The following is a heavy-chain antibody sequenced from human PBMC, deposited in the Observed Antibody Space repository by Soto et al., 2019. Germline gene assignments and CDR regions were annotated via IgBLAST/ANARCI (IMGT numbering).Heavy chain of an antibody. CDR1: GGSISSSSYY. V-gene: IGHV4-39*01. CDR2: IYYSGST. Sequence: SETLSLTCTVSGGSISSSSYYWGWIRQPPGKGLEWIGSIYYSGSTYYNPSLKSRVTISVDTSKNQFSLKLSSVTAADTAVYYCAGYSSSWYYWFDPWGQGTLVTVSS. CDR3: AGYSSSWYYWFDP. D-gene: IGHD6-13*01. J-gene: IGHJ5*02.